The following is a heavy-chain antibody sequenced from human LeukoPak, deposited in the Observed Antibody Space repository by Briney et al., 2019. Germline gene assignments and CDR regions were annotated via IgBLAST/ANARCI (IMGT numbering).Heavy chain of an antibody. CDR3: ASGGYGTFDS. D-gene: IGHD3-10*01. Sequence: GESLKISCQVSGYTLINYWLGWVRQMPGKGLEWMGIIYPGDSDTRYSPSFHGQVIISADKSISTAYLQWNSLKASDTAMYYCASGGYGTFDSWGQGTLVTVSS. CDR2: IYPGDSDT. CDR1: GYTLINYW. V-gene: IGHV5-51*01. J-gene: IGHJ4*02.